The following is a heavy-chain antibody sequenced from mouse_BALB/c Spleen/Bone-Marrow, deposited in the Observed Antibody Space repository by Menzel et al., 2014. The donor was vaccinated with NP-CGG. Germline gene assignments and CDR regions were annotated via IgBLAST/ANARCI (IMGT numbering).Heavy chain of an antibody. CDR2: IDPANGNT. J-gene: IGHJ3*01. V-gene: IGHV14-3*02. CDR3: AVYDYEGFAY. D-gene: IGHD2-4*01. CDR1: GFNIKDTY. Sequence: LMESGAELVKPGASVKLSCTASGFNIKDTYMHWVKQRPERGLEWIGRIDPANGNTKYDPKFQGKATITADTSSNTAYLQLSSLTSEDTAVYYCAVYDYEGFAYWGQGTLVTVSA.